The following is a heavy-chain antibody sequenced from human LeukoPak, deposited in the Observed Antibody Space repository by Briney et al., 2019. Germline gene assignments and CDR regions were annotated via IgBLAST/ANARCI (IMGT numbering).Heavy chain of an antibody. D-gene: IGHD3-16*01. J-gene: IGHJ6*02. CDR3: ARDSSYDYVWGSCYYYGMDV. Sequence: PSETLSLTCTVSGGSINNYYWSWIRQPPGKGLEWIGYIYYGGSTNYNPSLKSRVTISVDTSKNQFSLKLSSVTAADTAVYYCARDSSYDYVWGSCYYYGMDVWGQGTTVTVSS. V-gene: IGHV4-59*01. CDR2: IYYGGST. CDR1: GGSINNYY.